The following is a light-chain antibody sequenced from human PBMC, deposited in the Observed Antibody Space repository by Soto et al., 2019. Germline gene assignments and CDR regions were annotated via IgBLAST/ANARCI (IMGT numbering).Light chain of an antibody. CDR1: SSDIGTYRY. Sequence: QSVLTQPASVSGSPGQSITISCTGTSSDIGTYRYVSWYQHHPGKAPKLLISEVSNRPSGISTRFSGSKSGNTASLTISGLQAEDEADYSCISYRYSSTPLIFGGGTKLTVL. V-gene: IGLV2-14*01. J-gene: IGLJ2*01. CDR2: EVS. CDR3: ISYRYSSTPLI.